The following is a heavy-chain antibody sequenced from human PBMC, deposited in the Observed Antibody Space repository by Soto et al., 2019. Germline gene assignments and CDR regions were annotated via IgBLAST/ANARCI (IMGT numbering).Heavy chain of an antibody. Sequence: PGGSLRLSCAASGFTFRSYGMSWVRQAPGKGLEWVSAIVGSGVVTYYAEYVKGRFTISRDNSKNTVYLQMNSLRAEDTAVYYCAKDGPISVHGTSAEYFDSWGQGTLVTVSS. CDR2: IVGSGVVT. CDR3: AKDGPISVHGTSAEYFDS. CDR1: GFTFRSYG. J-gene: IGHJ5*01. V-gene: IGHV3-23*01. D-gene: IGHD1-1*01.